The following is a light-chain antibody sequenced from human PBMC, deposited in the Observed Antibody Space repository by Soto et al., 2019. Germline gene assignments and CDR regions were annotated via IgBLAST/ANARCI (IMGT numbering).Light chain of an antibody. Sequence: QAVLTQPPSVSAAPGQKVTISCSGSSSNVGKEFVSWYQHFPGSAPKLLIYDNNKRPSGIPDRFSGSKSGTSATLGITGVQTGDEAYYYCATWDDGLSGLYVFGSGTKLTVL. V-gene: IGLV1-51*01. CDR2: DNN. J-gene: IGLJ1*01. CDR3: ATWDDGLSGLYV. CDR1: SSNVGKEF.